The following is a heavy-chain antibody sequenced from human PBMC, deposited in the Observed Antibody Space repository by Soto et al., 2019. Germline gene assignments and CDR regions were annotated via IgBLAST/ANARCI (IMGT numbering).Heavy chain of an antibody. V-gene: IGHV3-30*18. CDR3: AKESRVYGDYEFGY. CDR1: GFTFSSYG. Sequence: GGSLRLSCAASGFTFSSYGMHWVRQAPGKGLEWVAVISYDGSNKYYADSVKGRFTISRDNSKNTLYLQMNSLRAEDTAVYYCAKESRVYGDYEFGYWGQGTLVTVSS. J-gene: IGHJ4*02. D-gene: IGHD4-17*01. CDR2: ISYDGSNK.